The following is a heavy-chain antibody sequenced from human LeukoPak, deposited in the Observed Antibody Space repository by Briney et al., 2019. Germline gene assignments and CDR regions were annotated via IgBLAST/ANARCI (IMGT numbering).Heavy chain of an antibody. CDR3: ARVPGSSWYWYYYYGMDV. Sequence: PSETLSLTCAVYGGSFSGYYWSWIRQPPGKGLEWSGEINHSGSTNYNPSLKSRVTISVDTSKNQFSLKLSSVTAADTAVYYCARVPGSSWYWYYYYGMDVWGQGTTVTVSS. V-gene: IGHV4-34*01. D-gene: IGHD6-13*01. CDR1: GGSFSGYY. J-gene: IGHJ6*02. CDR2: INHSGST.